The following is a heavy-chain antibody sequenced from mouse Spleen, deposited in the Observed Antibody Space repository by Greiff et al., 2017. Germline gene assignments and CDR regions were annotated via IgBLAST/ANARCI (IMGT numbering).Heavy chain of an antibody. CDR1: GYTFTDYE. CDR2: IDPETGGT. V-gene: IGHV1-15*01. D-gene: IGHD4-1*01. Sequence: VKLVESGAELVRPGASVTLSCKASGYTFTDYEMHWVKQTPVHGLEWIGAIDPETGGTAYNQKFKGKAILTADKSSSTAYMELRSLTSEDSAVYYCTRPNWDFDYWGQGTTLTVSS. CDR3: TRPNWDFDY. J-gene: IGHJ2*01.